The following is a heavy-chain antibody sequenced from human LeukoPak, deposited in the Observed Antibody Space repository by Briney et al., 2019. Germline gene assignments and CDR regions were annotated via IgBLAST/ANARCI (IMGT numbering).Heavy chain of an antibody. CDR2: ISYDGSNK. V-gene: IGHV3-30*18. D-gene: IGHD6-13*01. Sequence: GGSLRLSCAASGFTFSSYGMHWVRQAPGKGLEWVAVISYDGSNKYYADSVKGRFTISRDNSKNTLYLQMNSLRAEDTAVYYCANSGDSSWWSVAGDYWGQGTLVTVSS. CDR3: ANSGDSSWWSVAGDY. J-gene: IGHJ4*02. CDR1: GFTFSSYG.